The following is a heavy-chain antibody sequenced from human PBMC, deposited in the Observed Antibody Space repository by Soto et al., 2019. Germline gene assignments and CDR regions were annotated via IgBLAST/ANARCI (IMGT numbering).Heavy chain of an antibody. CDR1: GGSVSSGRYF. Sequence: QVQLQESGPGLVKPSGTLSLTCSVSGGSVSSGRYFWSWIRQPPGKGVEWIGYIYYNGSTNYNPSLKSRVTISVDTSKNQFSLKLTSVTAADTAVYFCARGGSGYYRVGSFDYWGQGTLVTVSS. D-gene: IGHD3-3*01. CDR2: IYYNGST. J-gene: IGHJ4*02. V-gene: IGHV4-61*01. CDR3: ARGGSGYYRVGSFDY.